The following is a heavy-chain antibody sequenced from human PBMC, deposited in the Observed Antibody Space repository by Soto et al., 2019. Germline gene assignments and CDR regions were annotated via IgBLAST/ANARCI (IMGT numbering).Heavy chain of an antibody. CDR1: GGSVSGYF. D-gene: IGHD6-13*01. CDR3: ARDGAATGSVYLDY. CDR2: ISYSGST. V-gene: IGHV4-59*02. J-gene: IGHJ4*02. Sequence: QVQLQESGPGLVKPSETLSLTCTVSGGSVSGYFWTWIRQPPGKGLEWIGYISYSGSTNYNSSLKXXVXXSIDTSKNQFSLRLTSVSAADTAVYYCARDGAATGSVYLDYWGQGTLVTVSS.